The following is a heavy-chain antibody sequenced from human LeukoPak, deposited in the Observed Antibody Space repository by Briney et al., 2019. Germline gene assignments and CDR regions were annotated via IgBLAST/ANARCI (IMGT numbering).Heavy chain of an antibody. CDR2: IKQDGSEK. D-gene: IGHD6-13*01. V-gene: IGHV3-7*01. CDR3: ARDLSSSWYGLDY. Sequence: GGSLGLSCAASGFTFSSYWMSWVRQAPGKGPEWVANIKQDGSEKYYVDSVKGRFTISRDNAKNSLYLQMNSLRAEDTAVYYCARDLSSSWYGLDYWGQGTLVTVSS. J-gene: IGHJ4*02. CDR1: GFTFSSYW.